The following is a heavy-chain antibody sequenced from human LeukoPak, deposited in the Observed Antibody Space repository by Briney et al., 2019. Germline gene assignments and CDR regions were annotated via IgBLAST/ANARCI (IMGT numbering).Heavy chain of an antibody. D-gene: IGHD3-10*01. J-gene: IGHJ4*02. Sequence: SETLSLTCTVSGGSISSSSYYWGWIRQPPGKGLEWIGSIYYSGSTYYNPSLKSRVTISVDTSKNQFSLKLSSVTAADTAVYYCARYVASSMVREPFDYWGQGTLVTVSS. V-gene: IGHV4-39*07. CDR1: GGSISSSSYY. CDR2: IYYSGST. CDR3: ARYVASSMVREPFDY.